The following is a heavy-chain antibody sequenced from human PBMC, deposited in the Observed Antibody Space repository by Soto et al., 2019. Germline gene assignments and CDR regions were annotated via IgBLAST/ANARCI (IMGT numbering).Heavy chain of an antibody. V-gene: IGHV1-18*01. CDR2: ISAYNGNT. CDR1: GYTFTSYG. Sequence: ASVKVSCKASGYTFTSYGISWVRQAPGQGLEWMGWISAYNGNTNYAQKLQGRVTMTTDTSTSTAYMELRSLRSDDTAVYYCAIVITGTTTFYYYYHYYMAVWGKGTTVTVSS. J-gene: IGHJ6*03. D-gene: IGHD1-7*01. CDR3: AIVITGTTTFYYYYHYYMAV.